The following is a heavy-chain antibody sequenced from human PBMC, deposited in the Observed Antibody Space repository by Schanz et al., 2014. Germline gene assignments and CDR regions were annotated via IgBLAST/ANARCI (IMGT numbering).Heavy chain of an antibody. J-gene: IGHJ4*02. CDR1: GGSITNYY. CDR3: ARHTYFNCYFDY. V-gene: IGHV4-59*08. Sequence: QLQLRESGPGLVKPSETLSLICSVSGGSITNYYWSWIRQPPGKGLEWVGYVSNTGTANYNPSLKRRVSISVESSNNNFSLKLSSVTAADTAVYYCARHTYFNCYFDYWGPGTLATVSS. D-gene: IGHD1-1*01. CDR2: VSNTGTA.